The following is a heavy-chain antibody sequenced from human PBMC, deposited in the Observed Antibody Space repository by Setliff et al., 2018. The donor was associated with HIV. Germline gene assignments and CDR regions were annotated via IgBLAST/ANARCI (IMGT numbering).Heavy chain of an antibody. Sequence: SETLSLTCTVSGASISTHYWSWIRQPAGKGLEWIGHIYTSGSTNYNPSLKSRVTISVDTSKNQFSLRLTSVTAADTAVYYCARERSRGYTDPPRFDYWGQGTLVTVSS. D-gene: IGHD5-18*01. CDR2: IYTSGST. CDR3: ARERSRGYTDPPRFDY. CDR1: GASISTHY. J-gene: IGHJ4*02. V-gene: IGHV4-4*07.